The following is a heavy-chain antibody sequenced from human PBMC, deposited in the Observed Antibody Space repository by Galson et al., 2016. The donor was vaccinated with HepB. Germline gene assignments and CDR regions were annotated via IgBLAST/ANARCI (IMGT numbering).Heavy chain of an antibody. D-gene: IGHD4-23*01. CDR2: VYHTGST. CDR3: ARMKFGVKVFDQ. CDR1: GVPINSAIW. Sequence: SETLSLTCTVSGVPINSAIWWQWVRQSPGKGLEWIGEVYHTGSTNYNPSLKSRATICLNRSKNDFSLTLASVTAADTALYYCARMKFGVKVFDQWGQGTLITVS. V-gene: IGHV4-4*02. J-gene: IGHJ4*02.